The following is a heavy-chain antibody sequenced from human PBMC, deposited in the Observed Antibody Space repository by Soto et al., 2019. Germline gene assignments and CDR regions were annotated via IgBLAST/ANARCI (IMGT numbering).Heavy chain of an antibody. CDR1: GFTFSSYG. Sequence: GGSLRLSCAASGFTFSSYGMHWVRQAPGTGLERVAVIWYDGSNKYHADSVKGRFTISRDNSKNTLYLQMNSRRAEDTAVYYCARGGPYDYVWGSYRPLFDYWGQGTLVTVSS. CDR2: IWYDGSNK. V-gene: IGHV3-33*01. D-gene: IGHD3-16*02. J-gene: IGHJ4*02. CDR3: ARGGPYDYVWGSYRPLFDY.